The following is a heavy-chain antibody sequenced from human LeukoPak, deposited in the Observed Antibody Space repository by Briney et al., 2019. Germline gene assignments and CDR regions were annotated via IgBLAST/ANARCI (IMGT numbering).Heavy chain of an antibody. D-gene: IGHD2-21*02. Sequence: GGSLRLSCAASGFTFSSYWISWVRQAPGKGLEWVANIKQDGSEKYYVDSVKGRFTISRDNSKDTLYLQMSSLRTEDTAIYYCARAQRYCGGDCYSSEFDYWGQGTLVTVSS. CDR1: GFTFSSYW. J-gene: IGHJ4*02. V-gene: IGHV3-7*01. CDR3: ARAQRYCGGDCYSSEFDY. CDR2: IKQDGSEK.